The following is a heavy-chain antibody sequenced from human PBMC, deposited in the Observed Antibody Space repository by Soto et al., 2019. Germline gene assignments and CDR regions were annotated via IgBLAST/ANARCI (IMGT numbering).Heavy chain of an antibody. CDR2: IYYSGST. Sequence: PSETLSLTCTVSGGSVSSDTHYWSWIRQPPGKRLECTGFIYYSGSTNYNPSLKVRVTMSVDTSKNQFALKLRSVIVADTAVYHCARFVRSCSGTTCCTRADVWGRGTTVTVSS. D-gene: IGHD2-2*01. CDR3: ARFVRSCSGTTCCTRADV. V-gene: IGHV4-61*01. CDR1: GGSVSSDTHY. J-gene: IGHJ6*02.